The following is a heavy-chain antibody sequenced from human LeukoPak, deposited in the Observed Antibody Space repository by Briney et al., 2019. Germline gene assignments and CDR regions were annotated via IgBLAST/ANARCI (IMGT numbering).Heavy chain of an antibody. V-gene: IGHV3-23*01. Sequence: GGFLRLSCAASGFTFSSYAMSWVRQAPGKGLEWVSAISGSGGSTYYADSVKGRFTISRDNSKNTLYLQMNSLRAEDTAVYYCAKDQEMALLHGFDYWGQGTLVTVSS. J-gene: IGHJ4*02. CDR3: AKDQEMALLHGFDY. D-gene: IGHD5-24*01. CDR1: GFTFSSYA. CDR2: ISGSGGST.